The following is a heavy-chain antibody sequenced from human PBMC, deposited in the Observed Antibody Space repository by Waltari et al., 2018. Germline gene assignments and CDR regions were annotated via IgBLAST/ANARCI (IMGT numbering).Heavy chain of an antibody. CDR2: IWSDETNK. V-gene: IGHV3-30*02. CDR1: GFTFSNKG. Sequence: QVQLVESGGGVVQPGGSLRLSCAAPGFTFSNKGIHWVRQAPGKGLEWVAFIWSDETNKHYADSVQGRFTISRDNSKNTVFLQMNSLRTEDTAVYYCAKGPDSSGYYSNWFDPWGQGILVTVSS. J-gene: IGHJ5*02. D-gene: IGHD3-22*01. CDR3: AKGPDSSGYYSNWFDP.